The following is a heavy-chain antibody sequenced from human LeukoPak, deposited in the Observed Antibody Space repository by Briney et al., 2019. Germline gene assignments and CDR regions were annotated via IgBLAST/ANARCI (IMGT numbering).Heavy chain of an antibody. CDR3: ARDGLNTMVRGKIHYNYMDV. J-gene: IGHJ6*03. V-gene: IGHV1-18*01. Sequence: ASVKVSCKTSGYTFSNYGISWVRQAPGQGLEWMGWISAYTGNTNYAQKLQGRVTMITDTSTSTAYMELRSLRSDDTAVYYCARDGLNTMVRGKIHYNYMDVWGKGTTVSISS. CDR1: GYTFSNYG. D-gene: IGHD3-10*01. CDR2: ISAYTGNT.